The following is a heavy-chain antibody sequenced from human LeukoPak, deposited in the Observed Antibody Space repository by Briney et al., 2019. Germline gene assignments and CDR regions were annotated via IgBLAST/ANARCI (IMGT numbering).Heavy chain of an antibody. CDR3: ARVGMVSCSSTSCYRSAFDY. V-gene: IGHV1-2*02. CDR1: GYTFTGYY. CDR2: INPNSGGT. J-gene: IGHJ4*02. Sequence: ASVKVSCKASGYTFTGYYMHWVRQAPGQGLEWMGWINPNSGGTNYAQKFQGRVTMTRDTSISTAYMELSRLRSDDTAVYYCARVGMVSCSSTSCYRSAFDYWGQGTLVTVSS. D-gene: IGHD2-2*02.